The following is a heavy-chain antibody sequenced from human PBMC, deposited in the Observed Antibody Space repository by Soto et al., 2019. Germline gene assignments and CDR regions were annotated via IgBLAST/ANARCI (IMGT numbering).Heavy chain of an antibody. Sequence: ASVKVSCKASGYTFTSYDINWVRQATGQGLEWMGWMNPNSGNTGYAQKFQGRVTMTRNTSISTAYMELSSLRSEDTAVYYCARGGDSSPYYYYYYSMDVWGQGTTVTVSS. V-gene: IGHV1-8*01. D-gene: IGHD6-13*01. CDR3: ARGGDSSPYYYYYYSMDV. CDR2: MNPNSGNT. J-gene: IGHJ6*02. CDR1: GYTFTSYD.